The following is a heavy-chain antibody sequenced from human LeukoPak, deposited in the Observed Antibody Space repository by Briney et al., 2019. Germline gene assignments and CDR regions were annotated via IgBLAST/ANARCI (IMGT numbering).Heavy chain of an antibody. V-gene: IGHV3-21*01. Sequence: GGSLRLSCAASGFTFTSYSMNWVRQAPGKGLEWVSSISGASTYIYYADSVKGRFTISRDNAKNSLYLQMNSLRAEDTAVYYCARAKGAAGTSFLYYYYGMGVWGQGTTVTVSS. CDR2: ISGASTYI. CDR3: ARAKGAAGTSFLYYYYGMGV. J-gene: IGHJ6*02. D-gene: IGHD6-13*01. CDR1: GFTFTSYS.